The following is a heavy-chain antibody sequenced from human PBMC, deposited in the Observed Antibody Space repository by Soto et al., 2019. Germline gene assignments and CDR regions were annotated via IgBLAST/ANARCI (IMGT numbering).Heavy chain of an antibody. Sequence: QVQLVQSGAEVKKPGSSVKVSCEAPGGTFDHAAITWVRQAPGQGLEWVGGINPMFNSTHYAQKFQGRVTITADAVTITAFMELRGLTSDDTAVYYCARQIFAADYWGQGTLLVVSS. V-gene: IGHV1-69*01. D-gene: IGHD3-9*01. CDR3: ARQIFAADY. J-gene: IGHJ4*02. CDR2: INPMFNST. CDR1: GGTFDHAA.